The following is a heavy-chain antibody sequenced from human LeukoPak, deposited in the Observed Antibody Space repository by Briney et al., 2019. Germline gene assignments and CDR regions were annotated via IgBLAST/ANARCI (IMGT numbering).Heavy chain of an antibody. Sequence: SETLSLTCTVSGGSISSSSYYWGWIRQPPGKGLEWIGSIYYSGSTYYNPSLKSRVTISVDTSKNQFSLKLSSVTDADTAVYYCARQGIAAAGSIDYWGQATLVTVSS. CDR2: IYYSGST. D-gene: IGHD6-13*01. V-gene: IGHV4-39*01. CDR1: GGSISSSSYY. CDR3: ARQGIAAAGSIDY. J-gene: IGHJ4*02.